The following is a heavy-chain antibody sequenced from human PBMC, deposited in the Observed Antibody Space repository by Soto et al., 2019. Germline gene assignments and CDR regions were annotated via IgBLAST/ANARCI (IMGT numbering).Heavy chain of an antibody. CDR2: ISGAGDTT. J-gene: IGHJ4*02. D-gene: IGHD3-16*02. CDR3: ANSFTQSNVWRAYRHKTHFDY. CDR1: GFTLSNYG. V-gene: IGHV3-23*01. Sequence: EVRLLESGGGLVQPGGSLRLSCEGSGFTLSNYGMDWVRQAPGKGLEWISFISGAGDTTYYADSVKGRFIISRDNSKNILYLQMNSLRAEDTAIYYCANSFTQSNVWRAYRHKTHFDYWGQGALVTVTS.